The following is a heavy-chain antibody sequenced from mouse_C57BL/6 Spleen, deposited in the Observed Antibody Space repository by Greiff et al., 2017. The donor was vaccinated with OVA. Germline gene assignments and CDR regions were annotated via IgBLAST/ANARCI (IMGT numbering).Heavy chain of an antibody. Sequence: VHVKQSGAELVRPGASVKLSCTASGFNIKDYYMHWVKQRPEQGLEWIGRIDPEDGDTEYAPKFQGKATMTADTSSNTAHLQLSSLTSEDTAVYYCTTSYGNYVYFDYWGQGTTLTVSS. D-gene: IGHD2-1*01. V-gene: IGHV14-1*01. CDR1: GFNIKDYY. CDR2: IDPEDGDT. CDR3: TTSYGNYVYFDY. J-gene: IGHJ2*01.